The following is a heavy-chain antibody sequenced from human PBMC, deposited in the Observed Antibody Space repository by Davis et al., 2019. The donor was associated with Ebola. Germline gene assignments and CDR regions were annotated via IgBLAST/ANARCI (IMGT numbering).Heavy chain of an antibody. CDR1: GDSVSTNSGA. CDR2: TYYNSKWYN. CDR3: ARGWLRSGLDV. J-gene: IGHJ6*04. Sequence: HSQTLSLTCAISGDSVSTNSGAWSWIRQSPSRGLEWLGRTYYNSKWYNDYAVSVKSRMTINADTSKNQFSLHLNSVTPEDTAVYYCARGWLRSGLDVWGKGAAVTVSS. V-gene: IGHV6-1*01. D-gene: IGHD5-12*01.